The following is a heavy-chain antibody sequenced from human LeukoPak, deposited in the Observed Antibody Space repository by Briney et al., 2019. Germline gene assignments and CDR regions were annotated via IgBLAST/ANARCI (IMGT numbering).Heavy chain of an antibody. CDR3: AGDRLRLGFDP. V-gene: IGHV4-30-2*01. CDR2: IYHSGSA. Sequence: SQTLSRTCSVSGGSICSGGYSRSWLRQPPGKGLECIGYIYHSGSAYYNPSRESLIAITVDRSTNQFSLKLSSVTAAVTAGEYCAGDRLRLGFDPWGQGTLVTVSS. D-gene: IGHD5-12*01. CDR1: GGSICSGGYS. J-gene: IGHJ5*02.